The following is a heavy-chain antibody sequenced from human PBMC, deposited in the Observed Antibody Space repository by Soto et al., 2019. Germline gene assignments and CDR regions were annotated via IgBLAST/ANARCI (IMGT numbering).Heavy chain of an antibody. CDR1: GFTFSNYA. CDR2: ISGSGRNT. J-gene: IGHJ6*02. Sequence: EVQMLESGGGLVHPGGSLRLSCAASGFTFSNYAMNWVRQAQGKGLEWVSSISGSGRNTYYADSVKGRLTISRDSSKNTLYLQMNSLRVEDTGVYYCAKDLNGSGSFTSYYHYGMDVWGQGTTVTVSS. D-gene: IGHD3-10*01. V-gene: IGHV3-23*01. CDR3: AKDLNGSGSFTSYYHYGMDV.